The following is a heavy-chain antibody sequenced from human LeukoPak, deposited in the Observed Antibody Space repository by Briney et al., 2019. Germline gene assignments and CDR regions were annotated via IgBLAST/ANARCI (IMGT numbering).Heavy chain of an antibody. V-gene: IGHV3-30-3*01. J-gene: IGHJ4*02. CDR2: ISYDGSNK. CDR3: ARDASYCSSTSCYMGDFDY. D-gene: IGHD2-2*02. CDR1: GFTFSSYA. Sequence: GGSLRLSCAASGFTFSSYAMHWVRQAPGKGLEWVAVISYDGSNKYYADSVKDRFTISRDNSKNTLYLQMNSLRAEDTAVYYCARDASYCSSTSCYMGDFDYWGQGTLVTVSS.